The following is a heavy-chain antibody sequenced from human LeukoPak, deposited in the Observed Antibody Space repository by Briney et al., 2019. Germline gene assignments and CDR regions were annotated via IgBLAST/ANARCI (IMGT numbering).Heavy chain of an antibody. V-gene: IGHV1-18*01. CDR2: ISAYNGNT. CDR3: ARRIAYCSGGSCYSAPYYYYYMDV. D-gene: IGHD2-15*01. Sequence: GASVKVSCKASGYTFTSYGISWVRQAPGQGLEWMGWISAYNGNTNYAQKLQGRVTMTTDTSTSTAYMERRSLRSDDTAVYYCARRIAYCSGGSCYSAPYYYYYMDVWGKGTTVTVSS. CDR1: GYTFTSYG. J-gene: IGHJ6*03.